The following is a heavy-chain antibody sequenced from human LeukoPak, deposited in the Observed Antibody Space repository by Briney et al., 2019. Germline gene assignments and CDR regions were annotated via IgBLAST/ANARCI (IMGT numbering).Heavy chain of an antibody. J-gene: IGHJ4*02. CDR1: GGTFSSYA. Sequence: SVKVSCKASGGTFSSYAISWVRQAPGQGLEWMGRIIPILGIANYAQKFQGRVTITADKSTSTAYMELSSLRAEDTAVYYCAKAKRDGYNTHPFDYWGQGTLVTVSS. CDR3: AKAKRDGYNTHPFDY. V-gene: IGHV1-69*04. D-gene: IGHD5-12*01. CDR2: IIPILGIA.